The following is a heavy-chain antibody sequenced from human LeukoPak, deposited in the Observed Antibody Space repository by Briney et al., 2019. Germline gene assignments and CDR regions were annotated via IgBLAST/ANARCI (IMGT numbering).Heavy chain of an antibody. D-gene: IGHD3-3*01. CDR2: IYSSGST. Sequence: SETLSLTCTVSGGSISSSSYYWGWIRQSPGQGLEWIGSIYSSGSTYYNPSLKSRVTISIDTSKDQLSLKMSSVTAADTALYFCASNEWSGYYFDYWGQGTLVTVSS. J-gene: IGHJ4*02. V-gene: IGHV4-39*01. CDR3: ASNEWSGYYFDY. CDR1: GGSISSSSYY.